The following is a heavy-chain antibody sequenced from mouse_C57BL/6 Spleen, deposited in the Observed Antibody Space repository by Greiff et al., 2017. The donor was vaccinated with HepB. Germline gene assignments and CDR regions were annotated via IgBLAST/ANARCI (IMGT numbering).Heavy chain of an antibody. D-gene: IGHD2-3*01. CDR2: ISSGSSTI. V-gene: IGHV5-17*01. Sequence: EVNLVESGGGLVKPGGSLKLSCAASGFTFSDYGMHWVRQAPEKGLEWVAYISSGSSTIYYADTVKGRFTISRDNAKNTLFLQMTSLRSEDTAMYYCAREIYDSNYYYVDYWGQGTTLTVSS. CDR1: GFTFSDYG. CDR3: AREIYDSNYYYVDY. J-gene: IGHJ2*01.